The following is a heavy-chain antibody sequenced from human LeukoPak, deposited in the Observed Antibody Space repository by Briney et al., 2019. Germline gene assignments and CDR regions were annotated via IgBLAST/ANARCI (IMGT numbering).Heavy chain of an antibody. CDR1: GFTFSSYG. CDR2: ISYDGSNK. J-gene: IGHJ1*01. V-gene: IGHV3-30*18. D-gene: IGHD3-22*01. Sequence: GRSLRLSCAASGFTFSSYGMHWVRQAPGKGLGWVAVISYDGSNKYYADSVKGRFTISRDNSKNTLYLQMNSLRAEDTAVYYCAKVGGDYYDSSGYPEYFQHWGQGTLVTVSS. CDR3: AKVGGDYYDSSGYPEYFQH.